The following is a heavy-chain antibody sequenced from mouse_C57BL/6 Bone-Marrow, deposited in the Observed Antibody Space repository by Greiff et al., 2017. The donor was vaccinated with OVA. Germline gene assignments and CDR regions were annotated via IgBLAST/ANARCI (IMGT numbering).Heavy chain of an antibody. Sequence: VMLVESGAELARPGASVKLSCKASGYTFTSYGISWVKQRTGQGLEWIGEIYPRSGNTYYNEKFKGKATLTADKSSSTAYMELRSLTSEDSAVYFCAILWLRRGDYFDYWGQGTTLTVSS. CDR2: IYPRSGNT. J-gene: IGHJ2*01. D-gene: IGHD2-2*01. CDR1: GYTFTSYG. CDR3: AILWLRRGDYFDY. V-gene: IGHV1-81*01.